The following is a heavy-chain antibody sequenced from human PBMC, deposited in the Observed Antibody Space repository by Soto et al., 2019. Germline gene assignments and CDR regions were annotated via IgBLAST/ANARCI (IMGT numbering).Heavy chain of an antibody. Sequence: QVQLVQSGAEVRKPGASVKVSCKASGYTFTDYYMHLVRQAPGQGLEWMGWINPKTGGTNYVQKFQGRVTMTRDTSITTAYMELSRLRSDDTAVYYCARYVVGSDYFDSWGQGTLVTVSS. CDR2: INPKTGGT. CDR1: GYTFTDYY. CDR3: ARYVVGSDYFDS. V-gene: IGHV1-2*02. J-gene: IGHJ4*02. D-gene: IGHD1-26*01.